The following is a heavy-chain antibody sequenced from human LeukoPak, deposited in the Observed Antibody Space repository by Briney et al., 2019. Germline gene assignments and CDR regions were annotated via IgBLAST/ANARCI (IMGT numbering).Heavy chain of an antibody. CDR3: AGLSSPDFDY. CDR1: GGTFSSYA. CDR2: IIHIFGTA. J-gene: IGHJ4*02. D-gene: IGHD6-13*01. Sequence: ASVKVSCKASGGTFSSYAISWVRQAPGQGLEWMGGIIHIFGTANYAQKFQGRVTITADESTSTAYMELSSLRSEDTAVYYCAGLSSPDFDYWGQGTLVTVSS. V-gene: IGHV1-69*13.